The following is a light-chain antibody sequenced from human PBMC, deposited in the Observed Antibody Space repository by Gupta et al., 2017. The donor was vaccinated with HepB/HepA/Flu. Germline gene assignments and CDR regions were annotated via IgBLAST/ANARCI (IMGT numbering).Light chain of an antibody. V-gene: IGKV3-15*01. J-gene: IGKJ1*01. Sequence: IVLTQSPATLSVSPGERAILSCRASQSISSNLAWYQQKPGQAPRLLIYGASTRATGILARFSGSGSGTEFTLTISSLQSEDFAVYYCQQYNNWPRTFGQGTKVEIK. CDR3: QQYNNWPRT. CDR2: GAS. CDR1: QSISSN.